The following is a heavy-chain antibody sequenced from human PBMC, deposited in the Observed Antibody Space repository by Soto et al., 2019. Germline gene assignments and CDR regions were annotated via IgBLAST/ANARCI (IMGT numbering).Heavy chain of an antibody. D-gene: IGHD5-18*01. CDR2: INHSGST. CDR3: ARRRGYSYGSVDY. Sequence: QVQLQQWGAGLLKPSETLSLTCAVYGGSFSGYYWSWIRQPPGKGLEWIGEINHSGSTNYNPSLKSRVXXSXDXXKNQFSLKLSSVTAADTAVYYCARRRGYSYGSVDYWGQGTLVTVSS. V-gene: IGHV4-34*01. CDR1: GGSFSGYY. J-gene: IGHJ4*02.